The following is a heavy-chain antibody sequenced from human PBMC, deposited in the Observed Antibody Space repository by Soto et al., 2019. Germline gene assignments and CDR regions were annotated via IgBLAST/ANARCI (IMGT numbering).Heavy chain of an antibody. CDR2: ISSYNGNT. D-gene: IGHD7-27*01. CDR3: AREDGDRGL. V-gene: IGHV1-18*01. CDR1: GATFRTYC. Sequence: SVKIFFQVSGATFRTYCITWFRQAPGQGLEWMGWISSYNGNTNYAQKLQVRVTLITDTSTSTAYMELRSLTSDDTAVYFCAREDGDRGLWGQGTLVTVSS. J-gene: IGHJ4*02.